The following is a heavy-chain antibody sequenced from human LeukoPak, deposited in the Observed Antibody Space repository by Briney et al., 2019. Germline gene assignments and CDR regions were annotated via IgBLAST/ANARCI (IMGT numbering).Heavy chain of an antibody. V-gene: IGHV1-2*02. D-gene: IGHD1-26*01. CDR1: GYTFTGYY. J-gene: IGHJ5*02. CDR2: INPNSGGT. CDR3: ARDNSVGDYAWWFDP. Sequence: ASVKVSCKASGYTFTGYYIHWVRQAPGQGLEWMGWINPNSGGTNYIQKFQGRVTMTRDTSISTAYMELRRLRSDDTAVYYCARDNSVGDYAWWFDPWGQGTLVTVSS.